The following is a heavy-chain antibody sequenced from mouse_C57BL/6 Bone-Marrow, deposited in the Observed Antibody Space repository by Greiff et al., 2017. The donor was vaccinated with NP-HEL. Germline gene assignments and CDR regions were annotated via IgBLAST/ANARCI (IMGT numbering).Heavy chain of an antibody. CDR3: ARKGPYYGSSYWYFDV. Sequence: VHLVESGAELVKPGASVKISCKASGYAFSSYWMNWVKQRPGKGLAWIGQIYPGDGDTNYNGKFKGKATLTADKSSSTAYMQLSSLTSEDSAVYFCARKGPYYGSSYWYFDVWGTGTTVTVSS. D-gene: IGHD1-1*01. V-gene: IGHV1-80*01. J-gene: IGHJ1*03. CDR1: GYAFSSYW. CDR2: IYPGDGDT.